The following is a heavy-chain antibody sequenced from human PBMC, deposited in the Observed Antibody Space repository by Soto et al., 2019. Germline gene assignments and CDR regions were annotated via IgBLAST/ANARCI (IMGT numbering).Heavy chain of an antibody. CDR1: GGTFSSYA. D-gene: IGHD2-2*01. Sequence: QVQLVQSGAEVKKPGSSVKVSCKASGGTFSSYAISWVRQAPGQGLEWMGGSIPIFGTANYAQKFQGRVTITADESTSAAYMELSSLRSEDTAVYYCARGAVGYCSSTSCFSFSKTYYYYGMDVWGQGTTVTVSS. J-gene: IGHJ6*02. CDR3: ARGAVGYCSSTSCFSFSKTYYYYGMDV. V-gene: IGHV1-69*01. CDR2: SIPIFGTA.